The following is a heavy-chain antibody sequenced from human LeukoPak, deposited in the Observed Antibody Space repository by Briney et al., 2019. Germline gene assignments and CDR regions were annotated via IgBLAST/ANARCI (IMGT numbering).Heavy chain of an antibody. D-gene: IGHD3-22*01. V-gene: IGHV3-33*01. CDR1: GFTFSNYG. CDR2: IWYDGSNQ. CDR3: ARELDYDSSGYPYFDY. J-gene: IGHJ4*02. Sequence: PGRSLRLSCAASGFTFSNYGMHWVRQAPGKGLEWVAVIWYDGSNQYYADSVKGRFTISRDNSKNSLYLQMNSLRAEDTAVYYCARELDYDSSGYPYFDYWGQGTLVTVSS.